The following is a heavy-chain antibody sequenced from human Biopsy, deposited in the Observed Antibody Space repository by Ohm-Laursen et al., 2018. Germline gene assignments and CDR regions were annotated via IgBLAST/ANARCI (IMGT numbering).Heavy chain of an antibody. J-gene: IGHJ4*01. V-gene: IGHV3-23*01. CDR3: VRGWGGYNFDS. CDR2: IDVLDYNT. D-gene: IGHD2-2*02. Sequence: SLRLSCAATGFTFNTYGMHWVRQAPGKGLEWVSHIDVLDYNTYYVDSERGRFTISRDNSKEMVYLQINSLRADDTAVYYCVRGWGGYNFDSWGPGTLVTVSS. CDR1: GFTFNTYG.